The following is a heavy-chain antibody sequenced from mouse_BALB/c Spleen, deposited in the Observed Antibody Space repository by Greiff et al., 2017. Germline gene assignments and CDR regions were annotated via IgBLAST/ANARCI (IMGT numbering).Heavy chain of an antibody. V-gene: IGHV3-8*02. CDR1: GDSITSGY. CDR3: ATRYGYGAWFAY. D-gene: IGHD2-2*01. Sequence: EVMLVESGPSLVKPSQTLSLTCSVTGDSITSGYWNWIRKFPGNKLEYMGYISYSGSTYYNPSLKSRISITRDTSKNQYYLQLNSVTTEDTATYYCATRYGYGAWFAYWGQGTLVTVSA. CDR2: ISYSGST. J-gene: IGHJ3*01.